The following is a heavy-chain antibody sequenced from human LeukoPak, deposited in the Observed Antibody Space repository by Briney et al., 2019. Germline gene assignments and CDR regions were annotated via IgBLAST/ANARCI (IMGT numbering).Heavy chain of an antibody. J-gene: IGHJ4*02. CDR1: GGSFSGYY. CDR2: INHSGST. Sequence: SETLSLTCAVYGGSFSGYYWSWIRQPPGKGLEWIGDINHSGSTNYDPSLKSRVTISVDTSKNQFSLNLSSVTAADTAVYYCARGLTRVRGAPRAYDYWGQGTLVTVSS. V-gene: IGHV4-34*01. CDR3: ARGLTRVRGAPRAYDY. D-gene: IGHD3-10*01.